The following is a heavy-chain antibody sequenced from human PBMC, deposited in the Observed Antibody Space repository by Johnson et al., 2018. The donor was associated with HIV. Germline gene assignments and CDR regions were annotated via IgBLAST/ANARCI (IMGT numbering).Heavy chain of an antibody. CDR2: ISWNSGSI. CDR3: VQGVPNPAGAFDV. D-gene: IGHD6-19*01. Sequence: VQLVESGGGLVQPGRSLRLSCAASGFTFDDYAMHWVRQAPGKGLEWVSGISWNSGSIGYADSVKGRFTISRDNSKNTLSLQMNSLRAEDTAVYYCVQGVPNPAGAFDVWGQGTGVTVSS. V-gene: IGHV3-9*01. CDR1: GFTFDDYA. J-gene: IGHJ3*01.